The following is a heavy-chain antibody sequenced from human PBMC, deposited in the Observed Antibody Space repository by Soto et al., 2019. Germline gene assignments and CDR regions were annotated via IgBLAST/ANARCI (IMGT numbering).Heavy chain of an antibody. Sequence: EVQVLESGGGLVQPGGSLRLSCTASGSNFGTHGMNWFRQVPGKCLEGVSSISDPGADTEYAASVKGRFPVYRENSQNMVFLEVSKLRVEATAIYYCAASLSAWGRGTLVTVSS. J-gene: IGHJ5*02. CDR1: GSNFGTHG. CDR3: AASLSA. V-gene: IGHV3-23*01. CDR2: ISDPGADT.